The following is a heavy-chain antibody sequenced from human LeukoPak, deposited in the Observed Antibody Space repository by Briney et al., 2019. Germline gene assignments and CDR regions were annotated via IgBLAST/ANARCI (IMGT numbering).Heavy chain of an antibody. CDR1: GGSISTYY. CDR3: ARHDAGIAARPFDN. CDR2: IHASGPT. V-gene: IGHV4-4*09. D-gene: IGHD6-6*01. J-gene: IGHJ4*02. Sequence: SETLCLTCTVSGGSISTYYWSWIRRPPGKGLEWIAYIHASGPTNYKPSLKSRITISVDTSKNQFSLKLSSVTAADTAVYYCARHDAGIAARPFDNWGQGTLVTVSS.